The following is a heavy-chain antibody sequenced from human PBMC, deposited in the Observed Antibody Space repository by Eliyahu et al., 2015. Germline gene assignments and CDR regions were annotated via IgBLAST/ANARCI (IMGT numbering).Heavy chain of an antibody. Sequence: QVHLVESGGGVVQPGGSLRLSCXASGFPFXXXGXHWVRQAPGKGLGWVAFVWSDGSNQYYADSVKGRFTISKDNSKNTVYLQMNSLRRDDTAVYYCANIPTGMARVRGVLIGHDYWGQGTQVTVSS. D-gene: IGHD3-10*01. V-gene: IGHV3-30*02. CDR1: GFPFXXXG. CDR2: VWSDGSNQ. CDR3: ANIPTGMARVRGVLIGHDY. J-gene: IGHJ4*02.